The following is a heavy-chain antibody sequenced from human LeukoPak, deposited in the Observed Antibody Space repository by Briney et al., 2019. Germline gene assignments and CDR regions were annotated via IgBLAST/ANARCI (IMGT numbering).Heavy chain of an antibody. Sequence: PSETLSLTCTVSGGSISSYYRSWIRQPAGKGLEWIGRIYTSGSTNYNPSLKSRVTMSVDTSKNQFSLKLSSVTAADTAVYYCASGYLQLPYYYYYMDVWGKGTTVTISS. CDR2: IYTSGST. CDR1: GGSISSYY. V-gene: IGHV4-4*07. CDR3: ASGYLQLPYYYYYMDV. J-gene: IGHJ6*03. D-gene: IGHD2-2*01.